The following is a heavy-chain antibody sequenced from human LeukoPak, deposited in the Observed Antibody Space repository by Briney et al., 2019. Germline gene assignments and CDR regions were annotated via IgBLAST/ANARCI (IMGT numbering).Heavy chain of an antibody. CDR3: AREDVVVTAPDFDY. CDR2: INPNGGST. J-gene: IGHJ4*02. D-gene: IGHD2-21*02. CDR1: GYTFTGYY. Sequence: GASVKVSCKASGYTFTGYYMHWVRQAPGQGLEWMGIINPNGGSTTYPQKFQGRVTMTRDTSTSTVYMELSSLRPEDTAVYYCAREDVVVTAPDFDYWGQGTLVTVSS. V-gene: IGHV1-46*01.